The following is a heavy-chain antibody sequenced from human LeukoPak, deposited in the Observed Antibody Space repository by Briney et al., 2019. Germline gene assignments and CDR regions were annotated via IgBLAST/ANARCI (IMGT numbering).Heavy chain of an antibody. D-gene: IGHD1-26*01. CDR1: GFSFSGSA. CDR2: IDEKANFYAT. J-gene: IGHJ5*02. CDR3: TRDSGTYNWLDP. Sequence: GGSLRLSCAASGFSFSGSAIHWVRQSSGKGLEWVGHIDEKANFYATASAASVEGRFTISRDDSRNTAYLQMTSLKTEDTALYYCTRDSGTYNWLDPWGQGTLVIVSS. V-gene: IGHV3-73*01.